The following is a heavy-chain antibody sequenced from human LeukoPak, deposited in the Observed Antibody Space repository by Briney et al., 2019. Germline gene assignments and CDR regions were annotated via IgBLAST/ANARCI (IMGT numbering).Heavy chain of an antibody. V-gene: IGHV3-74*01. D-gene: IGHD2-2*02. CDR3: ARDLLYSPDY. CDR1: GFTFTTSW. Sequence: GGSLRLSCAASGFTFTTSWMHWVRQTPGKGLVWVSYINTDGTTTNYADSVRGRFTISRDNAKNTVYLQMDSLTADDTALYFCARDLLYSPDYGGQGTLVTVSS. J-gene: IGHJ4*02. CDR2: INTDGTTT.